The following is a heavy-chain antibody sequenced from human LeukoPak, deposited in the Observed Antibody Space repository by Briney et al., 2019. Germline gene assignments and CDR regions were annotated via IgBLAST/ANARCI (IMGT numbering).Heavy chain of an antibody. CDR2: INHSGST. Sequence: KPSETLSLTCAVYGGSFSGYYWSWIRQPPGKGLEWIGEINHSGSTNYNPSLKSRVTISVDTSKNQFSLKLSSVTAADTAVYYCVRGRGDCSSTSCYLVYYYYYMDVWGKGTTVTVSS. D-gene: IGHD2-2*01. J-gene: IGHJ6*03. CDR3: VRGRGDCSSTSCYLVYYYYYMDV. CDR1: GGSFSGYY. V-gene: IGHV4-34*01.